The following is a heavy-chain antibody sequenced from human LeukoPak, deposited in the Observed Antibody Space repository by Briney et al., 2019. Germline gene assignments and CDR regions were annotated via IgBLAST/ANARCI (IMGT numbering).Heavy chain of an antibody. J-gene: IGHJ4*02. CDR3: TRRSRAAFYIDY. D-gene: IGHD2-15*01. Sequence: GGSLRLSCGASGVNFNVYAMHWGCQAPGKGREWVGRIRSKTNDYATEYGASVKGRFVISRDDSKNTMYLEMNSLKTDDTALYYCTRRSRAAFYIDYWGQGALVTVSS. CDR1: GVNFNVYA. CDR2: IRSKTNDYAT. V-gene: IGHV3-73*01.